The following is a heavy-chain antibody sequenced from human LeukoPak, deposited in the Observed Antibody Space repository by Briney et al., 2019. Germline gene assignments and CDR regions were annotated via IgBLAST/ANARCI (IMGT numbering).Heavy chain of an antibody. D-gene: IGHD2-2*01. CDR2: ISWKGDTT. CDR3: ARYRCSRTTCSFDS. V-gene: IGHV3-20*01. Sequence: VGSLRLSCAASVVTFNNYAMTWVRETPGKGGEWVSLISWKGDTTAYAESVRGRFTISRDNAKNSLYLHMNTLTPEDTALYHCARYRCSRTTCSFDSWGKGSLVTVSS. CDR1: VVTFNNYA. J-gene: IGHJ4*02.